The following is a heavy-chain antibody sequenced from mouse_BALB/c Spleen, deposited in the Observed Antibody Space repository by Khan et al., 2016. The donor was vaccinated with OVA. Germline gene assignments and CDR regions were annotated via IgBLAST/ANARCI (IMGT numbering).Heavy chain of an antibody. Sequence: QIQLVQSGPELKKPGETVKVSCKASGYTFTNYGMNWVKQAPGKGLKWMGWINTYTGEPTYTDDFKGRFAFSLETSASTAYLQITNLQNEDMATKFCAGGASYWYFDVWGAGTTVTVSS. CDR3: AGGASYWYFDV. J-gene: IGHJ1*01. CDR2: INTYTGEP. CDR1: GYTFTNYG. V-gene: IGHV9-1*02.